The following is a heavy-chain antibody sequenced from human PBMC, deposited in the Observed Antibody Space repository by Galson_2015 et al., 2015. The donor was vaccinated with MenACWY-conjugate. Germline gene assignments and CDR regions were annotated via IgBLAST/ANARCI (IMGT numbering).Heavy chain of an antibody. CDR3: ARERGYDILGWFDP. Sequence: SLRLSCAASGFTLGDYTMTWFRQAPGKGLEWVGIIRSYAYGGTIAYAASVKGRFSFSRDDSKSIAYLQLNSLKTEDTAVYYCARERGYDILGWFDPWGQGTLVTVSS. CDR2: IRSYAYGGTI. CDR1: GFTLGDYT. D-gene: IGHD3-9*01. V-gene: IGHV3-49*03. J-gene: IGHJ5*01.